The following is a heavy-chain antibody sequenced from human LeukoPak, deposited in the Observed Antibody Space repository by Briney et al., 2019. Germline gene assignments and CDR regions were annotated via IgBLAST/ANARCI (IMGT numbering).Heavy chain of an antibody. Sequence: GGSLRLSCAASGFTFSSYSMNWVRQAPGKGLEWVSSISSSSSYIYYADSVKGRFTISRDNAKNTLYLQMNSLRAEDTAVYYCAREEVWDAFDIWGQGTMVTVSS. CDR3: AREEVWDAFDI. D-gene: IGHD3-16*01. CDR1: GFTFSSYS. CDR2: ISSSSSYI. V-gene: IGHV3-21*01. J-gene: IGHJ3*02.